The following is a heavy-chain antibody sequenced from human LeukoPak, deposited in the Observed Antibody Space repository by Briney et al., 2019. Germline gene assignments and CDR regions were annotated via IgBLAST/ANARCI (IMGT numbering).Heavy chain of an antibody. V-gene: IGHV1-8*03. CDR2: INPDTGDK. Sequence: ASVNVSCKASGYTFTNYHINWVRQASGQGLEWMTWINPDTGDKGYARKFQDRVTITTDTSISTAYMELSSLSSEDTAVYFCARTTSMTASGYDYWGQGTLVTFSS. CDR3: ARTTSMTASGYDY. CDR1: GYTFTNYH. D-gene: IGHD2-21*02. J-gene: IGHJ4*02.